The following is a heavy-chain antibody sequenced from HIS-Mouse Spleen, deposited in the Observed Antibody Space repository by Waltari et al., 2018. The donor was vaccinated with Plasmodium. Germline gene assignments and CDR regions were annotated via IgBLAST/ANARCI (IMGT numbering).Heavy chain of an antibody. CDR2: IYYSGST. V-gene: IGHV4-59*01. J-gene: IGHJ3*02. CDR3: ARDGYSSSWYPFDI. Sequence: QVQLQESGPGLVKPSETLSLTCTVSGGSISSYYWSWLRQPPGKGLEWIGYIYYSGSTNYNPSLKSRVTISVDTSKNQFSLKLSSVTAADTAVYYCARDGYSSSWYPFDIWGQGTMVTVSS. CDR1: GGSISSYY. D-gene: IGHD6-13*01.